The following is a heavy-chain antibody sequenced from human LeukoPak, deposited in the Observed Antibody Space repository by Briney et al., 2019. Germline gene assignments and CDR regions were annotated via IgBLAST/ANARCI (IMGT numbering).Heavy chain of an antibody. CDR1: GYTFTGYY. J-gene: IGHJ4*02. Sequence: GASVKVSCKASGYTFTGYYMHWVRQAPGQGLEWMGWINPNSGGTNYAQKFQGRVTMTRDTSISTAYMELSRLRSDDTAVYYCAREAVDSSSWYGAYWGQGTLSPSPQ. CDR2: INPNSGGT. CDR3: AREAVDSSSWYGAY. V-gene: IGHV1-2*02. D-gene: IGHD6-13*01.